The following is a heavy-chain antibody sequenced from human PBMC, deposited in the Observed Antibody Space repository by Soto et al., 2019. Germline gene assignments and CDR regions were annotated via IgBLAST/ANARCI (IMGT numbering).Heavy chain of an antibody. V-gene: IGHV1-69*06. D-gene: IGHD1-26*01. Sequence: QVQLVQSGTVVQRRGSSVKVSCQASGGTFSSHGMAWVRQAPGQGLEWMGGIIPTFGTPTYAPKFQGRVTIPADKSTNTAYMELCSLRSEDTGVYYCASERSAQYFDFWGQGTLITVSS. CDR2: IIPTFGTP. CDR3: ASERSAQYFDF. J-gene: IGHJ4*02. CDR1: GGTFSSHG.